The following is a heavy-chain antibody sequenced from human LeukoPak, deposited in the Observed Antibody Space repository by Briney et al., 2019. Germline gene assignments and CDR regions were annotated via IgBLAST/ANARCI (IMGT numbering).Heavy chain of an antibody. D-gene: IGHD2-2*01. V-gene: IGHV3-11*01. J-gene: IGHJ6*02. CDR2: ISSSGSTI. CDR1: GFTFSDYY. CDR3: AGCSSTSCQYYYYGMDV. Sequence: SGGSLRLSWAASGFTFSDYYMSWIRQAPGKGLEWVSYISSSGSTIYYADSVKGRFTISRDNAKNSLYLQMNSLRAEDTAVYYCAGCSSTSCQYYYYGMDVWGQGTLVTVSS.